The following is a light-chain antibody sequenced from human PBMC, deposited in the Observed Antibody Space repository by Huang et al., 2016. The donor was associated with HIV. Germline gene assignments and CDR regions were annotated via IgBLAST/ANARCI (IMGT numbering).Light chain of an antibody. CDR1: QSVSTN. Sequence: EIVMTQSPATLSVSPGERATLSCGASQSVSTNVDWYQQKPGQAPRLLMFRAYKRATGIPARFSGSGSGTEFTLTISSLQSEDFAVYYCQQYNNWPWTFGQGTRVEIK. V-gene: IGKV3-15*01. CDR2: RAY. J-gene: IGKJ1*01. CDR3: QQYNNWPWT.